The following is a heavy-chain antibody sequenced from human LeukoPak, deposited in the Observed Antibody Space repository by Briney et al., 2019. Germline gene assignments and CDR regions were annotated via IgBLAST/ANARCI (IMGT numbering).Heavy chain of an antibody. Sequence: GGSLRLSCAASGFGFSNFWMSWVRQAPGKGPEWVANIKEDGSLKNYVDSVEGRFTVSRDNAKNSLYLQMNSLRAEDTAVYYCARNARAAGGTRVLYYFDFWGQGTLVTVSS. CDR2: IKEDGSLK. CDR3: ARNARAAGGTRVLYYFDF. J-gene: IGHJ4*02. V-gene: IGHV3-7*01. CDR1: GFGFSNFW. D-gene: IGHD6-13*01.